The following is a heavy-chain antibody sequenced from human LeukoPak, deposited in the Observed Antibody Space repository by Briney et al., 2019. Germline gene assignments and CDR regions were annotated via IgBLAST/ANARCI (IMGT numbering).Heavy chain of an antibody. CDR1: GYSISNGYY. J-gene: IGHJ4*02. CDR3: ARGAEYYAIWRGYAGYSDY. Sequence: PSETLSLTCTVSGYSISNGYYWGWIRQPPGKGLEWVGSISHRGSTYYNPSLRSRITISLDRSKQKFSLKLTSVTAADTAVYFCARGAEYYAIWRGYAGYSDYWGQGISVTVSS. V-gene: IGHV4-38-2*02. CDR2: ISHRGST. D-gene: IGHD3-3*01.